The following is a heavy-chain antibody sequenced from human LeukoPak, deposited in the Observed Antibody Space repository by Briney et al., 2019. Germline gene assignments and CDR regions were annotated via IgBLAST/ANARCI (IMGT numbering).Heavy chain of an antibody. CDR1: GFTFSSYA. V-gene: IGHV3-23*01. CDR2: ISGSGGST. CDR3: ASAYSSGWYYFDY. D-gene: IGHD6-19*01. J-gene: IGHJ4*02. Sequence: GGSLRLSCAASGFTFSSYAMSWVRQAPGKGLEWVSAISGSGGSTYYADSVKGRFTTSRDNSKNTLYLQMNSLRAEDTAVYYCASAYSSGWYYFDYWGQGTLVTVSS.